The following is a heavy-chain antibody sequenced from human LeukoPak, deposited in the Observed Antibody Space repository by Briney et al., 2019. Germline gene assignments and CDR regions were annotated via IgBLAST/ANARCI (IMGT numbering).Heavy chain of an antibody. CDR3: ARDVGGRHCSSTSCYGSLSWFDP. CDR1: GYSISSGYY. Sequence: SETLSLTCTVSGYSISSGYYWGWIRQPPGKGLEWSGSIYHSGSTYYNPSLKSRVTISVDTSKNQFSLKLSSVTAADTAVYYCARDVGGRHCSSTSCYGSLSWFDPWGQGTLVTVSS. D-gene: IGHD2-2*01. CDR2: IYHSGST. J-gene: IGHJ5*02. V-gene: IGHV4-38-2*02.